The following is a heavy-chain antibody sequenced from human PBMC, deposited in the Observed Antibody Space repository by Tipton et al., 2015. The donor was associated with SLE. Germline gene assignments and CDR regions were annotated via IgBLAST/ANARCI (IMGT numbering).Heavy chain of an antibody. CDR2: INRSGSP. J-gene: IGHJ4*02. CDR3: ARETSGNWYYFDH. V-gene: IGHV4-34*01. CDR1: GGSFSDYYY. Sequence: LRLSCAVYGGSFSDYYYWTWIRQAPGKGLEWIGEINRSGSPNSNPSLKGRVTMSVDTSKNQISLQLNSVTPEDTAVYYCARETSGNWYYFDHWGQGTLVTVSS. D-gene: IGHD1-1*01.